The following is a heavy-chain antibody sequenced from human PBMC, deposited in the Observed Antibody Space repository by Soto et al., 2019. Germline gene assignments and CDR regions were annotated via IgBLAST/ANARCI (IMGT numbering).Heavy chain of an antibody. V-gene: IGHV3-23*01. J-gene: IGHJ6*02. D-gene: IGHD2-15*01. CDR1: GFPFSEYG. Sequence: GGSLRLSCAASGFPFSEYGMTWVRQAPGRGLEWVSAMTGRGGSIHYAESVRGRFIISRDNSKNTLYLQMDRPRAGDTAVYYCAKGVMYSTKGLDVWGQGTTVTVSS. CDR3: AKGVMYSTKGLDV. CDR2: MTGRGGSI.